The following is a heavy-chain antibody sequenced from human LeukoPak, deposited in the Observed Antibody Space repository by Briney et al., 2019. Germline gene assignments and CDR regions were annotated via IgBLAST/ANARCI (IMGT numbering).Heavy chain of an antibody. CDR3: ASFWNHDYYMDV. V-gene: IGHV3-21*01. CDR2: ISSSSSYI. J-gene: IGHJ6*03. CDR1: GFSFSSYA. Sequence: GGTLRLSCEATGFSFSSYAMSWVRQAPGEGLEWVSSISSSSSYIYYADSVKGRFTISRDNAKNSLYLQMNSLRAEDTAVYYCASFWNHDYYMDVWGKGTTVTISS. D-gene: IGHD1-1*01.